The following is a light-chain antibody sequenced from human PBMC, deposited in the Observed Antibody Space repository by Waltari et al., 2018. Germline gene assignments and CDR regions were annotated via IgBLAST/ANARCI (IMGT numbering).Light chain of an antibody. CDR1: SRDIGSYNF. V-gene: IGLV2-23*01. Sequence: QSALTQPASVSGSPGQSITIYCTGTSRDIGSYNFVSWYQQHPGKAPKLMIYEGSKRPSGVSNRFSGSKSGNTASLTISGLQAEDEADYYCCSYAGSSTVIFGGGTKLTVL. J-gene: IGLJ2*01. CDR3: CSYAGSSTVI. CDR2: EGS.